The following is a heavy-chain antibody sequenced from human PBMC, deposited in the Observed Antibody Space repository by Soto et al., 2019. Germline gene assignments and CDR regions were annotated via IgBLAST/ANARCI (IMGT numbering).Heavy chain of an antibody. V-gene: IGHV4-34*01. D-gene: IGHD5-18*01. CDR1: GGSFSGYY. J-gene: IGHJ6*02. Sequence: SETLSLTCAVYGGSFSGYYWSWIRQPPGKGLEWIGEINHSGSTNYNPSLKSRVTISVDTSKNQFSLKLSSVTAADTAVYYCARGRGKGYGYGGYYYYYGMDVWGQGTTVTVSS. CDR2: INHSGST. CDR3: ARGRGKGYGYGGYYYYYGMDV.